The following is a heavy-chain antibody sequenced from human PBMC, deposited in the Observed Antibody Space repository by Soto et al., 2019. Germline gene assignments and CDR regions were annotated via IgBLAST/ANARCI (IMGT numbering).Heavy chain of an antibody. J-gene: IGHJ4*02. V-gene: IGHV1-18*04. Sequence: ASVKVSCKTSGYTFTNYGLTWVRQAPGEGLEWMGWSSTYNGDRNYAQRLQGRVTMTTDTSPSTAFMELRGLRSDDTAVYYCAREDYSASFDYWAQGTLVTVSS. CDR3: AREDYSASFDY. CDR2: SSTYNGDR. D-gene: IGHD6-13*01. CDR1: GYTFTNYG.